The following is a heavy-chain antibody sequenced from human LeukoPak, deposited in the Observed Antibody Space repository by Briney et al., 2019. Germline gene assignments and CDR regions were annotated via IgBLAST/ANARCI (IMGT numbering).Heavy chain of an antibody. J-gene: IGHJ4*02. CDR1: GFTFNYYT. CDR2: ITSSGSDT. D-gene: IGHD2-21*01. Sequence: PGGSLRLSFAASGFTFNYYTMNWVRQVPGKGLEWVSSITSSGSDTYYAGSVKGRFTISRDNDKKSLYLQMNSLRVEDTAVYYCARGGIPVDYWGQGTLVTVSS. V-gene: IGHV3-21*01. CDR3: ARGGIPVDY.